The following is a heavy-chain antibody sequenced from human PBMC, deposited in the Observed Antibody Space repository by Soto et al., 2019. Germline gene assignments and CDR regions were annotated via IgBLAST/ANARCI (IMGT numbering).Heavy chain of an antibody. D-gene: IGHD2-2*01. CDR2: ISADNSNR. V-gene: IGHV1-18*01. J-gene: IGHJ4*02. Sequence: QVQLVQSGAEVKKPGASVKVSCKGSGYTFASHGISWVRQAPGQGLEWRGWISADNSNRNYAEKFQGRVTMTTDTSTSTAYLEVRSLSSDDTAVFYRARDAWQQCPGDYWGQGTLDPVSS. CDR3: ARDAWQQCPGDY. CDR1: GYTFASHG.